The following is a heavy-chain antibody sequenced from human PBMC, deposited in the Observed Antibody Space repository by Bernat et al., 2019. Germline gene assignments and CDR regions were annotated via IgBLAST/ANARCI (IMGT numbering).Heavy chain of an antibody. V-gene: IGHV4-59*01. CDR1: GDSINKFY. Sequence: QVQLQESGPGLVKPSETLSLTCTVSGDSINKFYWSWIRQPPGKDLEWIGYIYSIGSINYNPSLKSRVTISLDTSTNQFSLKLSSVTAADTAVYYCARAAAKSWYSSGWFYYFDNWGQGNLVTVSS. J-gene: IGHJ4*02. CDR3: ARAAAKSWYSSGWFYYFDN. D-gene: IGHD6-19*01. CDR2: IYSIGSI.